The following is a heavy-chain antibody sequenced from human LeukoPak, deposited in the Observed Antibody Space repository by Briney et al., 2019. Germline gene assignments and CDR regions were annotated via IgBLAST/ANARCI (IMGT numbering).Heavy chain of an antibody. CDR2: IIPILGIA. CDR3: ATLLSRGVVVTAIPPYYFDY. Sequence: SVKVSCKASGGTFSSYAISWVRQAPGQGLEWMGRIIPILGIANYAQKFQGRVTITADKSTSTAYMELSSLRSEDTAVYYCATLLSRGVVVTAIPPYYFDYWGQGTLVTVSS. CDR1: GGTFSSYA. J-gene: IGHJ4*02. D-gene: IGHD2-21*02. V-gene: IGHV1-69*04.